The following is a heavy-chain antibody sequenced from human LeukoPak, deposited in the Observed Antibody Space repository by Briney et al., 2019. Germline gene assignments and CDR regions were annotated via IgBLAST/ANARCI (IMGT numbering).Heavy chain of an antibody. CDR2: ISDSGGST. J-gene: IGHJ4*02. V-gene: IGHV3-23*01. CDR3: AKRGVVIRVILVGFHKQAYYFDS. D-gene: IGHD3-10*01. CDR1: GITLSNYG. Sequence: GGSLRLSCAVSGITLSNYGMSWVRQAPGKGQEWVAGISDSGGSTNYADSVKGRFTISRDNAKNTLYLQMNSLRAEDTAVYFCAKRGVVIRVILVGFHKQAYYFDSWGQGALVTVSS.